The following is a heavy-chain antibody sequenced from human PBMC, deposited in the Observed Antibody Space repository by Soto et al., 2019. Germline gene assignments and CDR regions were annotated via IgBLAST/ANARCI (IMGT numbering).Heavy chain of an antibody. CDR1: GFNFEDYA. D-gene: IGHD3-10*01. V-gene: IGHV3-9*01. Sequence: EVQLVESGGGLVQPGRSLRLSCAASGFNFEDYAMHWVRQAPGKGLEWVSGITWNSGRIGYADSVKGRFTISRNKAKNSLYLEMNSLRAEDTALYYCVEDSYYGSGSQYFDFWGQGTLVNVSS. CDR3: VEDSYYGSGSQYFDF. CDR2: ITWNSGRI. J-gene: IGHJ4*02.